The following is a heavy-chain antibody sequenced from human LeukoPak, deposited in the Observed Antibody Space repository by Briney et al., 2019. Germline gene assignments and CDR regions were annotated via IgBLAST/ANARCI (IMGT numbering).Heavy chain of an antibody. CDR1: GFTFSTYW. Sequence: GGSLRLSCAASGFTFSTYWMSWVRHAPGTGLEWVASIKQDGSEKSYVDSVKGRFTISRDYAKNSLYLQMNSLRAEDTAVYYCARGGYQLLWYWGQGTLVTVSS. D-gene: IGHD2-2*01. V-gene: IGHV3-7*04. J-gene: IGHJ4*02. CDR3: ARGGYQLLWY. CDR2: IKQDGSEK.